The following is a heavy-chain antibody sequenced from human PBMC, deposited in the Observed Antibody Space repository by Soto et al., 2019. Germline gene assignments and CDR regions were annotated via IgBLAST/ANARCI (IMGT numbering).Heavy chain of an antibody. V-gene: IGHV1-2*04. CDR2: INPHSGAT. D-gene: IGHD3-3*01. Sequence: ASVKVSCKASGYIFSANYIHWVRQAPGQGLEWLGWINPHSGATNYAQKFQGWVTMTRDTSISTAYMELSRLRSDDTAVYYCARDYYDFWSGYSGAYYYYGMDVWGQGTTVTVSS. CDR3: ARDYYDFWSGYSGAYYYYGMDV. J-gene: IGHJ6*02. CDR1: GYIFSANY.